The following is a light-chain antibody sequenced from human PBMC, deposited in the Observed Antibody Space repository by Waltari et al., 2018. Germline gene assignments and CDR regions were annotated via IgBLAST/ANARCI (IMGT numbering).Light chain of an antibody. CDR3: CSYAGSYTSL. CDR1: SRDVGGYNY. J-gene: IGLJ2*01. V-gene: IGLV2-11*01. CDR2: DVS. Sequence: QSALTQPRSVSGSPGQSVTISCPGTSRDVGGYNYVSWYQQPPGKAPKLMIYDVSKRPSGVPDRFSGSKSGNTASLTISGLQAEDEADYYCCSYAGSYTSLFGGGTKLTVL.